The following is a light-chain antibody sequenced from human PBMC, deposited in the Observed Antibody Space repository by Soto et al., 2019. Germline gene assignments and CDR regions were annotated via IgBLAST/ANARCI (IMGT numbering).Light chain of an antibody. Sequence: DIRMTQSPSTLSASVGDRVTITCRASQRISRWLAWYQHKPGNTPKLLVFDASSSESGVPSRFSGSGSETEFTLNISRLTTADFATYYCQEYDSYPFTCGTGTKVEI. CDR2: DAS. CDR1: QRISRW. CDR3: QEYDSYPFT. V-gene: IGKV1-5*01. J-gene: IGKJ3*01.